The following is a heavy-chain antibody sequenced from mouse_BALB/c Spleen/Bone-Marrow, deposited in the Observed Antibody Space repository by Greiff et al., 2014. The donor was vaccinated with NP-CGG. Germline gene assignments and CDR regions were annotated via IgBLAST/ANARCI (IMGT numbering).Heavy chain of an antibody. CDR3: ANRDHGYALDY. Sequence: EVQLQQSGAELVRPGALVKLSCKASGFNIKDYYIHWVKQRPEQGLEWIGWIDPENGNTISDPKFQGKASITADTSSNTAYLQLSSLTSEDTAVYYCANRDHGYALDYWGQGTSVTVSS. V-gene: IGHV14-1*02. CDR1: GFNIKDYY. CDR2: IDPENGNT. J-gene: IGHJ4*01. D-gene: IGHD2-14*01.